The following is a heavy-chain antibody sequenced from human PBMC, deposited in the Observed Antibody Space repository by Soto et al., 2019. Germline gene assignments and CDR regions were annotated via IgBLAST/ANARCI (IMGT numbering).Heavy chain of an antibody. Sequence: SVKVSCKASGGTFSSYAISWVRQAPGQGLEWMGGIIPIFGTANYAQKFQGRVTITADKSTSTAYMELSSLRSEDTAVYYCARYEIIPYGSSTNFDYWGQGTLVTVYS. V-gene: IGHV1-69*06. D-gene: IGHD6-13*01. J-gene: IGHJ4*02. CDR3: ARYEIIPYGSSTNFDY. CDR1: GGTFSSYA. CDR2: IIPIFGTA.